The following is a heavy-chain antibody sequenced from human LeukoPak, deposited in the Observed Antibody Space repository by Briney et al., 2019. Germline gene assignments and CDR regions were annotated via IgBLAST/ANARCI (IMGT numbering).Heavy chain of an antibody. CDR1: GFAFSRYW. V-gene: IGHV3-7*01. Sequence: GGSLRLSCAPSGFAFSRYWMSWVRQAPGKGLEWVANIKRDGSEKYYVDSVKGRFTISRDNARNSLSLQMNSLRAEDTAIYYCARDNSIWDGAFDIWGRGTMVTVSS. CDR2: IKRDGSEK. D-gene: IGHD6-13*01. J-gene: IGHJ3*02. CDR3: ARDNSIWDGAFDI.